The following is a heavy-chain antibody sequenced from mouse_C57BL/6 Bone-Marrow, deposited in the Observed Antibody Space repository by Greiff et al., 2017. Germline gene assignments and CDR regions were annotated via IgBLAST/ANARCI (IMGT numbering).Heavy chain of an antibody. CDR1: GYTFTDYY. D-gene: IGHD1-3*01. CDR3: ASSSLWYFDV. V-gene: IGHV1-76*01. J-gene: IGHJ1*03. CDR2: IYPGSCNT. Sequence: QVQLQQSGAELVRPGASVKLSCKASGYTFTDYYINWVKQRPGQGLEWIARIYPGSCNTYYNEKFKGKATLTAEKSSSTAYMQLSSLTSEDSAVYFCASSSLWYFDVWGTGTMVTVSS.